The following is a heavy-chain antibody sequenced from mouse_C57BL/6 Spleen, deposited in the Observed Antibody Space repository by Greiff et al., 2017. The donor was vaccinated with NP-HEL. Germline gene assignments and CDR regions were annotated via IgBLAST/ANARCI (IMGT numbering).Heavy chain of an antibody. CDR2: INYDGSST. J-gene: IGHJ4*01. CDR3: ARDGNIYYGNYRVMDY. V-gene: IGHV5-16*01. CDR1: GFTFSDYY. D-gene: IGHD2-1*01. Sequence: EVKLVESEGGLVQPGSSMKLSCTASGFTFSDYYMAWVRQVPEKGLEWVANINYDGSSTYYLDSLKSRFIISRDNAKNILYLQMSSLKSEDTATYYCARDGNIYYGNYRVMDYWGQGTSVTVSS.